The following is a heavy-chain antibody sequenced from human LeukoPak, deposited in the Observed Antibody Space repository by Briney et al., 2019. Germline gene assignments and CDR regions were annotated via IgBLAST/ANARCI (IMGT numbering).Heavy chain of an antibody. V-gene: IGHV4-4*02. CDR2: IYHSGST. CDR3: ARLRFGESNNHNVDY. Sequence: SGTLSLTCAVPGGSISSSNWWSWVRQPPGKGLEWIGEIYHSGSTNYNPSLKSRVTISVDKSKNQFSLKLSSVTAADTAVYYCARLRFGESNNHNVDYWGQGTLVTVSS. CDR1: GGSISSSNW. J-gene: IGHJ4*02. D-gene: IGHD3-10*01.